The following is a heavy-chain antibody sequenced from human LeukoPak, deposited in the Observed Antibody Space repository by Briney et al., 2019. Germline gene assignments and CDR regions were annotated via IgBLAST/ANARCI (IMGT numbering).Heavy chain of an antibody. J-gene: IGHJ4*02. Sequence: SGPTLVKPTQTLTPTCTLSGFSLSTGAVGVGWIRQPPGKALEWLALIYWDDDTRYSPSLKSRLTITKDTSKNQVVLTMTNMDPVDTATYYCAHRLRGYSSYATGVFDYWGQGTLVTVSS. CDR1: GFSLSTGAVG. V-gene: IGHV2-5*02. D-gene: IGHD5-12*01. CDR3: AHRLRGYSSYATGVFDY. CDR2: IYWDDDT.